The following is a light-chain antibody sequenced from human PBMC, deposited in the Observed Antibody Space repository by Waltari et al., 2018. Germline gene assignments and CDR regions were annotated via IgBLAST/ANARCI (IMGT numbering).Light chain of an antibody. CDR1: SSDFGHHNY. CDR2: DVT. J-gene: IGLJ3*02. Sequence: QSALTQPASVSGSPGQSVTISCTGTSSDFGHHNYVAWYQHHPGKTPKLIIYDVTKRPSGVSIRFSGSKSGNTASLTISGLQAEDEADYYCTSYTSSSTWVFGGGTKLTVL. V-gene: IGLV2-14*03. CDR3: TSYTSSSTWV.